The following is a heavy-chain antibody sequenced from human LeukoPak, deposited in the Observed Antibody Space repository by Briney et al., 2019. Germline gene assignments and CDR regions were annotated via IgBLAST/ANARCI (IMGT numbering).Heavy chain of an antibody. J-gene: IGHJ4*02. Sequence: PGGSLRLSCAASGFTFSSYWMSWVRQAPGKGLEWVANIKQDGSEKYYVDSVKGRFTISRDNAKNSLYLQMNSLRAEDTAVYYCARDRRWHSRMITFGGPQDYWGQGTLVTVSS. CDR3: ARDRRWHSRMITFGGPQDY. CDR2: IKQDGSEK. V-gene: IGHV3-7*01. CDR1: GFTFSSYW. D-gene: IGHD3-16*01.